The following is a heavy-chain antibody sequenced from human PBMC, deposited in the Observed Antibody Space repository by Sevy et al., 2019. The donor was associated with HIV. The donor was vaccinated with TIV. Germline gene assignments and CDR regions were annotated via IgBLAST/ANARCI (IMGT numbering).Heavy chain of an antibody. V-gene: IGHV3-23*01. CDR3: AREGCTNPHGY. CDR1: GFTFNIYS. Sequence: GGSLRLSCAASGFTFNIYSMSWVLQTPGKVLEGVATLSFGCGKINHADSVKGRFTMSRDDSKNAVYLQMNNLRVEDTAIYYCAREGCTNPHGYWGQGTLVTVSS. CDR2: LSFGCGKI. J-gene: IGHJ1*01. D-gene: IGHD2-8*01.